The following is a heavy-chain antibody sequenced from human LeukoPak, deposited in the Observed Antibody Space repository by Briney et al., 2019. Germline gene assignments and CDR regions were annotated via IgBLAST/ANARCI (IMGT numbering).Heavy chain of an antibody. CDR1: GYTFTSYY. Sequence: ASVKVSCKASGYTFTSYYIHWVRQAPGQGLEWMGIINPSGGNANYAQRFQGRVTITRDTSASTAYMELSSLRSEDTAVYYCAREKRISPNWFDPWGQGTLVTVSS. CDR3: AREKRISPNWFDP. D-gene: IGHD2/OR15-2a*01. V-gene: IGHV1-46*01. J-gene: IGHJ5*02. CDR2: INPSGGNA.